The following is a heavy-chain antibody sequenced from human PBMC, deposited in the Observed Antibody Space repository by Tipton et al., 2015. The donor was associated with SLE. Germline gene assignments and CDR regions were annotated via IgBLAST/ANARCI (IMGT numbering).Heavy chain of an antibody. CDR1: GGSISSTTYY. CDR3: ARQNIVATRGAFDI. Sequence: LRLSCTVSGGSISSTTYYWGWIRQPPGKGLEWIGIIYCSGSSYCNPSLKSRVTISVDTSKNQFSLRLSPVTAADTAVYYCARQNIVATRGAFDIWGQGTMVTVSS. D-gene: IGHD5-12*01. CDR2: IYCSGSS. V-gene: IGHV4-39*01. J-gene: IGHJ3*02.